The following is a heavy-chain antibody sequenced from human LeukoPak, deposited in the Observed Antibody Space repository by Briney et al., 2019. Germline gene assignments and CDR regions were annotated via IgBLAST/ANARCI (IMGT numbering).Heavy chain of an antibody. J-gene: IGHJ4*02. V-gene: IGHV4-39*01. CDR2: IYYSGST. CDR3: ARLAGGSLDY. Sequence: SESLSLTCTVSGGSISSSSYYWGWIRQPQGKGLEWIGSIYYSGSTYYNPSLKSRVTISVDTSKNQFSLKLSSVTAADTAVYYCARLAGGSLDYWGQGTLVTVSS. D-gene: IGHD1-26*01. CDR1: GGSISSSSYY.